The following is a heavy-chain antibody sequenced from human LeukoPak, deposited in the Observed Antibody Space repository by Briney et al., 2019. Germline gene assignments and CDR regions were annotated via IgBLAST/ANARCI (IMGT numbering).Heavy chain of an antibody. CDR3: ARDLGYCTNGVCYTNDY. CDR2: IWYDGSNK. Sequence: GGSLRLSCAASGFTFSSYGMHWVRQAPGKGLEWVAVIWYDGSNKYYADSVKGRFTISRDNSKNTLYLQTNSLRAEDTAVYYCARDLGYCTNGVCYTNDYWGQGTLVTVSS. J-gene: IGHJ4*02. D-gene: IGHD2-8*01. CDR1: GFTFSSYG. V-gene: IGHV3-33*01.